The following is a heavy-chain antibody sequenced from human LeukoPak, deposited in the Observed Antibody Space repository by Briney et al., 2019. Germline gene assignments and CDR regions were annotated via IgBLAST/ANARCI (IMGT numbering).Heavy chain of an antibody. V-gene: IGHV3-9*01. CDR3: AKDVTGTGAFDI. Sequence: GRSLRLSCAASGFTFDDYAMHWVRQGPGKGLEWVSGITWNSGTIGYADSVKGRFTISRDNAKNSLYLQMNSLRAEDTAFYYCAKDVTGTGAFDIWGQGTMVTVSS. J-gene: IGHJ3*02. CDR1: GFTFDDYA. CDR2: ITWNSGTI. D-gene: IGHD1-7*01.